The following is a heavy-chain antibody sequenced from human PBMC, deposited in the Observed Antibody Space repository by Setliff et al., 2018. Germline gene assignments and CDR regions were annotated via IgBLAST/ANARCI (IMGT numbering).Heavy chain of an antibody. CDR2: IGESNI. CDR1: GFTFSSYW. Sequence: PGGSLRLSCAASGFTFSSYWMSWVRQAPGKGLEWVSYIGESNIYYIDSVKGRFTISRDNSKNTLYLQMNTLRPEDTALYYCVRDSSGYYYGNDYFKYWGQGTLVTVSS. CDR3: VRDSSGYYYGNDYFKY. V-gene: IGHV3-48*01. J-gene: IGHJ1*01. D-gene: IGHD3-22*01.